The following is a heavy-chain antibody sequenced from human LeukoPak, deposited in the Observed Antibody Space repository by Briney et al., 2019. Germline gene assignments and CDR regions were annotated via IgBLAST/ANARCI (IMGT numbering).Heavy chain of an antibody. Sequence: SETLSLTCTVSGGSLSNYYWSWIRQPPGKGLEWIGYIYYTGSTTYNPSLKSRATISVDTSKNQFSLRLSSVTAADTAVYYCTRGTMMVGPWGQGTLVTVSS. CDR1: GGSLSNYY. CDR2: IYYTGST. CDR3: TRGTMMVGP. J-gene: IGHJ5*02. D-gene: IGHD3-22*01. V-gene: IGHV4-59*01.